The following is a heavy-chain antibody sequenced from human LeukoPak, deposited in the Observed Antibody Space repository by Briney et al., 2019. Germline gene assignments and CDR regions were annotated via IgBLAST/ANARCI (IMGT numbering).Heavy chain of an antibody. V-gene: IGHV3-23*01. D-gene: IGHD6-19*01. J-gene: IGHJ4*02. CDR2: ISASGSNT. CDR1: GFTFSSLD. CDR3: AKDSFRSGGWFYFDN. Sequence: GGSLRLSCAASGFTFSSLDMAWVRQAPGKGLEWVSGISASGSNTFYADSVKSRFTISRDNSKNTLYLQMSSLRVEDTAIYYCAKDSFRSGGWFYFDNWGQGTLVSVSS.